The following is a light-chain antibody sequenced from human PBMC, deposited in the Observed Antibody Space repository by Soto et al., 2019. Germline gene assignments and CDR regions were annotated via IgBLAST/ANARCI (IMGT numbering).Light chain of an antibody. CDR2: LEGSGSY. CDR3: ETWDFNTRV. CDR1: SGHSSYI. J-gene: IGLJ3*02. Sequence: QPVLTPSSSASASLGSSVKLTCTLSSGHSSYIIAWHQQQPGNAPRYLMKLEGSGSYNKGSGVPDRFSGYSSGADRYLTISSLQFEDEADYYCETWDFNTRVFGGGTQLTVL. V-gene: IGLV4-60*02.